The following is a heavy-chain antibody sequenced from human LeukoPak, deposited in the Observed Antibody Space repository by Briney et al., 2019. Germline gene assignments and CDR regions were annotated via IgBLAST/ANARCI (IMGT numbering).Heavy chain of an antibody. CDR2: IIPIFGTA. Sequence: SVKVSCKASGYTFTGYYMRWVRQAPGQGLEWMGGIIPIFGTANYAQKFQGRVTITADESTSTAYMELSSLRSEDTAVYYCARESYGGRIDYWGQGTLVTVSS. J-gene: IGHJ4*02. CDR3: ARESYGGRIDY. CDR1: GYTFTGYY. D-gene: IGHD4-23*01. V-gene: IGHV1-69*13.